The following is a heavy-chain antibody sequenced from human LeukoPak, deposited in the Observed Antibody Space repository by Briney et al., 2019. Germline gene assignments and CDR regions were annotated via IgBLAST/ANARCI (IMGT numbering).Heavy chain of an antibody. D-gene: IGHD5-24*01. CDR3: ARENGYNTFDY. CDR2: INSDGSST. J-gene: IGHJ4*02. CDR1: GFTFSSYW. V-gene: IGHV3-74*01. Sequence: GGSLRLSSAASGFTFSSYWMNWVRQAPGKGLVWVSRINSDGSSTSYADSVKGRFTISRDNAKNTLYLQMNSLRAENTAVYYCARENGYNTFDYWGQGTLVTVSS.